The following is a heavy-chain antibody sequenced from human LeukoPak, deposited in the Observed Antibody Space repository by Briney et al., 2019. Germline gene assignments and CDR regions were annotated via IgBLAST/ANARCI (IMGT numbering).Heavy chain of an antibody. V-gene: IGHV3-33*01. CDR1: GFTFSSYG. CDR2: IWYDGSNK. CDR3: VRDEVPATAIPPRAYYYYGMDV. Sequence: PGGSLRLSCAASGFTFSSYGMHWVRQAPGKGLEWVAVIWYDGSNKYYADSVKGRFTISRDNSKNTLYLQMNSLRAEDTAVYYCVRDEVPATAIPPRAYYYYGMDVWGQGTTVTVSS. D-gene: IGHD2-2*01. J-gene: IGHJ6*02.